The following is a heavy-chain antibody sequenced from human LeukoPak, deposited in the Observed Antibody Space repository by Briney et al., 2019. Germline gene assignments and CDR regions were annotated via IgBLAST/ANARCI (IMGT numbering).Heavy chain of an antibody. Sequence: GGSLRLSCAASGFTFSSYAMHWVRQAPGKGLEWVAVISYDGSNKYYADSVKGRFTISRDNSKNTLYLQMNSLRAEDTAVYYCARDPVMIGGYFDYWGQGTLVTVSS. V-gene: IGHV3-30-3*01. D-gene: IGHD3-22*01. CDR2: ISYDGSNK. J-gene: IGHJ4*02. CDR1: GFTFSSYA. CDR3: ARDPVMIGGYFDY.